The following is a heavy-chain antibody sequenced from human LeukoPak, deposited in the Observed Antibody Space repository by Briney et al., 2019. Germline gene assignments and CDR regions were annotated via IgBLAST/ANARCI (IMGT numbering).Heavy chain of an antibody. Sequence: RGGSLRLSCAASGFSFSTYAMSWVRQAPGKGLEWVSGVNGNGGSTSYADSVKGRFTIFRDNSKNTVYLQMNSLRVEDTAVYYCAKSLYGGCDYWGQGTVVTVSS. CDR3: AKSLYGGCDY. CDR1: GFSFSTYA. V-gene: IGHV3-23*01. CDR2: VNGNGGST. D-gene: IGHD3-16*02. J-gene: IGHJ4*02.